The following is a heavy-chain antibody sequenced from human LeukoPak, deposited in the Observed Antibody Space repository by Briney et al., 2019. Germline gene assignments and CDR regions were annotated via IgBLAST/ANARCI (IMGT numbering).Heavy chain of an antibody. J-gene: IGHJ4*02. V-gene: IGHV3-7*01. CDR3: ARGPYMIVVVMEYYFDY. D-gene: IGHD3-22*01. Sequence: GGSLRLSCAASGFTFSSYWMSWVRQAPGKGLEWVANIKQDGSEKYYVDSVKGRFTISRDNAKNSLYLQMNSLRAEDTAVYYCARGPYMIVVVMEYYFDYWGQGTLVTVSS. CDR2: IKQDGSEK. CDR1: GFTFSSYW.